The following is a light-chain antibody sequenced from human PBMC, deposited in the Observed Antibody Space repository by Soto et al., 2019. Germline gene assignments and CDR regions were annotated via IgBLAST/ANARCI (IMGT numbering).Light chain of an antibody. CDR1: QSVGSL. CDR2: RAS. V-gene: IGKV3-15*01. CDR3: QQYNKWPIT. J-gene: IGKJ5*01. Sequence: DTLSVSPGSGATLSCRASQSVGSLLAWYQQKPGQAPRLLIYRASTRAAGLPDRFSGSGSETDFTLTISSLQSEDFAVYYCQQYNKWPITFGQGTRLEI.